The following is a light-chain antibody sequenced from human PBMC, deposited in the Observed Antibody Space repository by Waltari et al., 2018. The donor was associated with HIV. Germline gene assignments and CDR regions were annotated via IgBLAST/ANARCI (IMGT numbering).Light chain of an antibody. CDR2: DVS. Sequence: QSALTQPASATGSPGQATTIPCTGTSSDDGGFLYFSWDQQHPAKAPKLMIYDVSNRPSGVSNRFSGSKSGNTASLTISGLQAEDEADYYCSSYTSSSTYVFGTGTKVTVL. V-gene: IGLV2-14*03. CDR3: SSYTSSSTYV. J-gene: IGLJ1*01. CDR1: SSDDGGFLY.